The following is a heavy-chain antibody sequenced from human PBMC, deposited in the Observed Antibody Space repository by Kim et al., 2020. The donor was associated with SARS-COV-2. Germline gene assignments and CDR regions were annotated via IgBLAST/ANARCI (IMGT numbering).Heavy chain of an antibody. CDR3: TREGGYDYVYYGMDV. D-gene: IGHD5-12*01. V-gene: IGHV3-73*01. Sequence: ASVKGRSTISREESKNTAYLQMNSLKTEDTAVDYCTREGGYDYVYYGMDVWGQGTTVTVSS. J-gene: IGHJ6*02.